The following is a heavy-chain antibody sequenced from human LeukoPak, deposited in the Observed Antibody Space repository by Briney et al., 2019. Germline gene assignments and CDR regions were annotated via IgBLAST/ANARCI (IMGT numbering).Heavy chain of an antibody. CDR2: ISSSGSTI. CDR1: GFTFSSYE. V-gene: IGHV3-48*03. Sequence: GGSLRLSCAASGFTFSSYEMNWVRQAPGKGLEWVSYISSSGSTIYYADSVKGRFTISRDNAKNSLYLQMNSLRAEDTAVYYCARVGLGYDFWSGSYYYMGVWGKGTTVTVSS. D-gene: IGHD3-3*01. CDR3: ARVGLGYDFWSGSYYYMGV. J-gene: IGHJ6*03.